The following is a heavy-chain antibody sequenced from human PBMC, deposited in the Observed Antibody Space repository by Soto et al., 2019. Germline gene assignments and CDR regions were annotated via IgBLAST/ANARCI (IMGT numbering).Heavy chain of an antibody. V-gene: IGHV3-23*01. D-gene: IGHD6-13*01. CDR3: AKDSSSWYTSDY. Sequence: EVQLLESGGGLVQPGGSLRLSCAASGFTFSSYAMSWVRQAPGKGLEWVSAISGSGGSTYYADSVKGRFTISRDNSKNPLYLQMNSLRAEDTAVYYCAKDSSSWYTSDYWGQGTLVTVSS. CDR2: ISGSGGST. CDR1: GFTFSSYA. J-gene: IGHJ4*02.